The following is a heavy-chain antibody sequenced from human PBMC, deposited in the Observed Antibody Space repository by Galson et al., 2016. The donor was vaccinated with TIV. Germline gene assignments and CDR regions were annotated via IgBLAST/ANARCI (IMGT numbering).Heavy chain of an antibody. J-gene: IGHJ5*02. Sequence: SLRLSCAASGFTFSSYGMHWVRQAPGKGLEWVAVIWYDGSNENYAESVKGRFTISRDNSKNTLYLQMNSLRVEDTAVYCCARGRFCGKTSCHHYFDTWGQGTLVTVSS. CDR3: ARGRFCGKTSCHHYFDT. CDR1: GFTFSSYG. CDR2: IWYDGSNE. V-gene: IGHV3-33*01. D-gene: IGHD2-2*01.